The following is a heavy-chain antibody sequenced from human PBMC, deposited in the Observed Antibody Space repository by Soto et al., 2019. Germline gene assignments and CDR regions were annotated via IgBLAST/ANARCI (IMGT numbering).Heavy chain of an antibody. CDR2: IYWDDGK. CDR1: GFSLSTRGVS. D-gene: IGHD2-15*01. CDR3: APVLGYCSGGRCYSGASDY. Sequence: QITLKESGPALVKPTQTLTLTCTFSGFSLSTRGVSVGWIRQPPGKALDWLALIYWDDGKRYSPYLKSRLTITKDTAKIQVVVTMTNMDPVDTAPYYCAPVLGYCSGGRCYSGASDYWGQGTLVTVSS. V-gene: IGHV2-5*02. J-gene: IGHJ4*02.